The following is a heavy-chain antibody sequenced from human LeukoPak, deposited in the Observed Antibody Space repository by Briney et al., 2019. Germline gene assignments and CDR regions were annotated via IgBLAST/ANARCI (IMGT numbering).Heavy chain of an antibody. CDR2: ISSSYSYI. V-gene: IGHV3-21*01. CDR3: GRSNNWKPRGAFDP. Sequence: PGGSLRLSCAASGFTFSSYSMTWVRQAPGKGLEWVSSISSSYSYIYYADSVKGRFTISRDNAKNSLYLQMNSLRAEDTAIYYCGRSNNWKPRGAFDPWGQGTLVTVSS. J-gene: IGHJ5*02. D-gene: IGHD1-1*01. CDR1: GFTFSSYS.